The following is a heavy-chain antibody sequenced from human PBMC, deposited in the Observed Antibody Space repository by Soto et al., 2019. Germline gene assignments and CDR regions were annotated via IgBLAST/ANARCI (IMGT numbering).Heavy chain of an antibody. Sequence: SVKVSCKASGGTFSSYAISWVRQAPGQGLEWMGRIIPILGTANYAQKFQGRVTITADKSTSTAYMELSSLRSEDTAVYYCAREGAYDILTGYPYYMDVWGKGTTVTVSS. CDR1: GGTFSSYA. V-gene: IGHV1-69*04. J-gene: IGHJ6*03. CDR2: IIPILGTA. CDR3: AREGAYDILTGYPYYMDV. D-gene: IGHD3-9*01.